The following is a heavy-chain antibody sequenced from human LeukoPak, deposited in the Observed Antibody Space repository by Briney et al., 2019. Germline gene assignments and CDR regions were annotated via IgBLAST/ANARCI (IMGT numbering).Heavy chain of an antibody. J-gene: IGHJ5*02. Sequence: ASVKVSCKASGYTFTSYGISWVRQAPGQGLEWMGWISAYNGNTNYAQKLQGRVTMTTDTPTSTAYMELRSLRSDDTAVYYCARGMSTISMYWFDPWGQGTLVTVSS. CDR3: ARGMSTISMYWFDP. V-gene: IGHV1-18*01. CDR2: ISAYNGNT. D-gene: IGHD5-24*01. CDR1: GYTFTSYG.